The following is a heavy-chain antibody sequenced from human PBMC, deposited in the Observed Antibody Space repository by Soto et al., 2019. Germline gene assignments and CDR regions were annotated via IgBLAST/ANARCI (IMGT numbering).Heavy chain of an antibody. CDR2: IYYSGNT. Sequence: QVQLQESGPGLVKPSQTLSLTCTVSGGSISSGGYYWSWIGQHPGKGLEWIGYIYYSGNTYYNPSLRGRVTRSVDTSKNQFSLKLSSVTAGDTAVYYCARSIDPWGQGTLVTVSS. J-gene: IGHJ5*02. V-gene: IGHV4-31*03. CDR3: ARSIDP. CDR1: GGSISSGGYY.